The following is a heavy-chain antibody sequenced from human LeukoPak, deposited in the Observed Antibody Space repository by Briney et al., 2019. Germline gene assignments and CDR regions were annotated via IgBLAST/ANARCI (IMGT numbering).Heavy chain of an antibody. V-gene: IGHV4-30-4*08. CDR2: IYYSGST. CDR1: GGSISCGDYY. D-gene: IGHD3-22*01. Sequence: SQTLSLTCTVSGGSISCGDYYWSWIRQPPGKGLEWNGYIYYSGSTYYNPSLKSRITISVDTYKNQFSLKLSSVTAADTAVYYCARGGGGYSSSWYPYYDSSGYYAFDYWGQGTLVTVSS. J-gene: IGHJ4*02. CDR3: ARGGGGYSSSWYPYYDSSGYYAFDY.